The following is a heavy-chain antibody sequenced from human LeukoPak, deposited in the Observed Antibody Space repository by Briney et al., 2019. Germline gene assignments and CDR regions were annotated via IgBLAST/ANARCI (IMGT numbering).Heavy chain of an antibody. J-gene: IGHJ6*03. CDR2: MNPNTGDT. CDR1: GYTFTNYD. D-gene: IGHD3-22*01. Sequence: ASVKVSCKASGYTFTNYDINWVRQASGQGLEWMGWMNPNTGDTGHAQKFQGRVTMTRSTSISTAYMELSSLRSEDTAVYYCARVGYFYMDVWSKGTTVTVSS. V-gene: IGHV1-8*01. CDR3: ARVGYFYMDV.